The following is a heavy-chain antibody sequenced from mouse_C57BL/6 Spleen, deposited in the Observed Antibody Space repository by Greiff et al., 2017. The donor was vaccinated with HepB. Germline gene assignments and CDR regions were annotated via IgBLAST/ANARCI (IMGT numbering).Heavy chain of an antibody. CDR3: TRDKGYLYYFDY. CDR1: GFTFSSYA. Sequence: EVNVVESGEGLVKPGGSLKLSCAASGFTFSSYAMSWVRQTPEKRLEWVAYISSGGDYIYYADTVKGRFTISRDNARNTLYLQMSSLKSEDTAMYYCTRDKGYLYYFDYWGQGTTLTVSS. V-gene: IGHV5-9-1*02. D-gene: IGHD3-1*01. CDR2: ISSGGDYI. J-gene: IGHJ2*01.